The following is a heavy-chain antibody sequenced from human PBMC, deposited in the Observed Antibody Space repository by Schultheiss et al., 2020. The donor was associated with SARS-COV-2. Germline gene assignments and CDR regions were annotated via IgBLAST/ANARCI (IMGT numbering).Heavy chain of an antibody. D-gene: IGHD3-16*01. CDR2: ISFHGSDE. CDR1: GFAFNDYT. CDR3: ARDYTGRGLSYYFDY. V-gene: IGHV3-30-3*01. Sequence: GGSLRLSCAASGFAFNDYTMHWVRQAPGKGLEWVAVISFHGSDEYYADSVKGRFTISRDISKNTLYLQVNSLRAEDTAIYYCARDYTGRGLSYYFDYWGQGTLVTVSS. J-gene: IGHJ4*02.